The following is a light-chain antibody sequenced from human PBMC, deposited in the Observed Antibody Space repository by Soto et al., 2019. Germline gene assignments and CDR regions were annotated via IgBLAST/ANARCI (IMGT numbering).Light chain of an antibody. J-gene: IGLJ1*01. CDR1: SSDVGGYNY. CDR3: SSYSSSRAVV. Sequence: QSALTQPASVSGSPGESITISCTGTSSDVGGYNYVSWYQQHAGKAPKLMIFEVSDRPSGVSNRFSGSKSGNTASLTISGLQTEDEADYYCSSYSSSRAVVFGTGTKLTVL. V-gene: IGLV2-14*01. CDR2: EVS.